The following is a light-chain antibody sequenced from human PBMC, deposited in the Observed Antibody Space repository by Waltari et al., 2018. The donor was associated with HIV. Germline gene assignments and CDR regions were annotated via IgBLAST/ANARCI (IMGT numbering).Light chain of an antibody. J-gene: IGKJ2*01. Sequence: AIQLTQSPSSLSASVGARVTITSRASQGLRNAVAWYQQKPGRPPKLLIYEASTLEGGVPSRFSGSMSGTDFNLTISNLQPEDSATYYCQQFRRYPRTFGQGATVEIK. V-gene: IGKV1-13*02. CDR2: EAS. CDR1: QGLRNA. CDR3: QQFRRYPRT.